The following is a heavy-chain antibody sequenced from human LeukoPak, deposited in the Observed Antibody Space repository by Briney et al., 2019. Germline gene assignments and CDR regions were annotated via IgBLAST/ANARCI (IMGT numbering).Heavy chain of an antibody. CDR2: IKQDGSEK. CDR3: AKDRSSGWGPSFNY. Sequence: GGSLRLSCAASGFTFNSYWMSWVRQAPGKGLEWVAKIKQDGSEKYYVDSVKGRFTVSRDNAKNSLFLQMNSLRAEDTAVYYCAKDRSSGWGPSFNYWGQGTLVTVSS. J-gene: IGHJ4*02. V-gene: IGHV3-7*04. D-gene: IGHD6-19*01. CDR1: GFTFNSYW.